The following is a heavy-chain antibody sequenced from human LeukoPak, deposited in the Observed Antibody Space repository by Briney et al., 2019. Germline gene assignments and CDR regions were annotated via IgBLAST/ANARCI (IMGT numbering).Heavy chain of an antibody. CDR2: IIPIFGTA. D-gene: IGHD3-16*01. V-gene: IGHV1-69*05. CDR1: GGTFSSYA. CDR3: ARALGIGWEGTHYYFDY. Sequence: SVKVSCKASGGTFSSYAISWVRQAPGQGLEWMGGIIPIFGTANYAQKFQGRVTITTDESTSTAYMELSSLRSEDTAVYYCARALGIGWEGTHYYFDYWGQGTLVTVSS. J-gene: IGHJ4*02.